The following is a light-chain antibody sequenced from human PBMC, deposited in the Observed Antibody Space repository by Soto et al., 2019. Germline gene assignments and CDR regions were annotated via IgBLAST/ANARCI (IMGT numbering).Light chain of an antibody. Sequence: DIQMTQSPSSLSASVGDSVTITCRASQSISNYLNWYQQKPGKAPKLLVYAASSLQSGVPSRFSVSGSGTDFTLSIRSLQPEDFATYYCQQSYSTPFTFGPGTKVDIK. V-gene: IGKV1-39*01. J-gene: IGKJ3*01. CDR2: AAS. CDR3: QQSYSTPFT. CDR1: QSISNY.